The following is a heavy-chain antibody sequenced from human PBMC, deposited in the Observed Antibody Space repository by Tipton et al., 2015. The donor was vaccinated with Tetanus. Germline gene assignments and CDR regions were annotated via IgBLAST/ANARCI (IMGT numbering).Heavy chain of an antibody. CDR2: ISSTSSNI. V-gene: IGHV3-48*02. CDR1: RFTFSSYS. J-gene: IGHJ4*02. CDR3: AREGRGYGGRLNDY. Sequence: SLRLSCAAFRFTFSSYSMNWVRQTPGKGLEWVSYISSTSSNIYYADSVKGRFTASRDNARNSLHLQMNSLRDEDTAVYYCAREGRGYGGRLNDYWGQGTLVTVSS. D-gene: IGHD5-12*01.